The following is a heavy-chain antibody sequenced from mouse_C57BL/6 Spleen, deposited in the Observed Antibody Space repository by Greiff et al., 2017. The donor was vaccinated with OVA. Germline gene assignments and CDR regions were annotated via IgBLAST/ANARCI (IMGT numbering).Heavy chain of an antibody. D-gene: IGHD2-3*01. V-gene: IGHV3-6*01. CDR2: ISYDGSN. Sequence: EVQLVESGPGLVKPSQSLSLTCSVTGYSITSGYYWNWIRQFPGNKLAWMGYISYDGSNNYNPSLKNRISITRDTSKNQFFLKLNSVTTEDTATYYCARYYDGYLGYWGKGTTLTVSS. J-gene: IGHJ2*01. CDR1: GYSITSGYY. CDR3: ARYYDGYLGY.